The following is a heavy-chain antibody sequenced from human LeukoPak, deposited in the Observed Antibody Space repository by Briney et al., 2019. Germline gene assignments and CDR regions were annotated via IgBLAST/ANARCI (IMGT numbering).Heavy chain of an antibody. CDR1: GFTFSSYG. V-gene: IGHV3-23*01. Sequence: GGSLRLPCAASGFTFSSYGMSWVRQAPGKGLEWVSAISGSGDSTYYADSVKGRFTISRDNSKNTLYLQMDSLRAEDTAVYYCAKGDYGDAGVAFDIWGQGTMVTVSS. CDR2: ISGSGDST. D-gene: IGHD4-17*01. J-gene: IGHJ3*02. CDR3: AKGDYGDAGVAFDI.